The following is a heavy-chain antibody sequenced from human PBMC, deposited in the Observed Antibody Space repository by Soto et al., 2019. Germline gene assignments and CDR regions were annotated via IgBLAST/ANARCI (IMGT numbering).Heavy chain of an antibody. CDR1: GFTFTSSA. CDR3: AAVNVYGEYPPHP. D-gene: IGHD4-17*01. J-gene: IGHJ5*02. V-gene: IGHV1-58*02. Sequence: GASVKVSCKASGFTFTSSAMQWVRQARGQRLEWIGWIVVGSGNTNYAQKFQERVTITRDMSTSTAYMELSSLRSEDTAVYYCAAVNVYGEYPPHPRGKGTLVTGSS. CDR2: IVVGSGNT.